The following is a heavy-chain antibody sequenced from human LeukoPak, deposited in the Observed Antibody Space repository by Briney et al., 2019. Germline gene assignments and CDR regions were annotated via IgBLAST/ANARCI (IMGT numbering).Heavy chain of an antibody. CDR2: MNPNSGNT. CDR1: GYTFTSYD. J-gene: IGHJ4*02. V-gene: IGHV1-8*01. Sequence: ASVKVSCKASGYTFTSYDINWVRQATGQGLEWMGWMNPNSGNTGYAQKFQGRVTMTRNTSISTAYMELSSLRSEDTAVYYCARDSFVLNYRPIVVAPAAMDYWGQGTLVTVSS. CDR3: ARDSFVLNYRPIVVAPAAMDY. D-gene: IGHD2-2*01.